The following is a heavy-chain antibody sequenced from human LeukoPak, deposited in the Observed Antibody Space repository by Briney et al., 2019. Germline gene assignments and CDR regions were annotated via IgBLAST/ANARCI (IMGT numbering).Heavy chain of an antibody. Sequence: GGSLRLSCAASGFTFGSYAMSWVRQAPGKGLEWVSAISGRGGSTYYADSVKGRFTISRDNSKNTLYLQMNSLRAEDTAVYYCAKMRTYYYDSSGSPGAFYFDYWGQGTLVTVSS. CDR1: GFTFGSYA. J-gene: IGHJ4*02. D-gene: IGHD3-22*01. CDR3: AKMRTYYYDSSGSPGAFYFDY. V-gene: IGHV3-23*01. CDR2: ISGRGGST.